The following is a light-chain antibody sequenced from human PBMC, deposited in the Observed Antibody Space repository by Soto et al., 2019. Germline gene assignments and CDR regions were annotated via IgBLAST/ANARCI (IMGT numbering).Light chain of an antibody. CDR3: AAWDDSLNGYV. CDR2: SNN. V-gene: IGLV1-44*01. Sequence: SVLTQPPSASGTPGQRVTISCSGSSSNIGSNTVNWYQQLPGTAPKLLIYSNNQRPSGVPGRFSGSKSGTSASLAISGLQSEDEAEYYCAAWDDSLNGYVFGTGTKVTVL. J-gene: IGLJ1*01. CDR1: SSNIGSNT.